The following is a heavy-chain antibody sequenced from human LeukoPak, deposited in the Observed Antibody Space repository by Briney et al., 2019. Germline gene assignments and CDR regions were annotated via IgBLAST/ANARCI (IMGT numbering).Heavy chain of an antibody. Sequence: GVSLRLSCAGSGFTLSSYWMSWVRQAPGKGLEWVANIKEDGSEKYYVDSVKGRFTISRDNSKNTLLLQMNSLRAEDTADYYCAKAGESYGTGGDYYYMAVWGKGTTVTVSS. CDR2: IKEDGSEK. CDR3: AKAGESYGTGGDYYYMAV. V-gene: IGHV3-7*03. CDR1: GFTLSSYW. D-gene: IGHD1-14*01. J-gene: IGHJ6*03.